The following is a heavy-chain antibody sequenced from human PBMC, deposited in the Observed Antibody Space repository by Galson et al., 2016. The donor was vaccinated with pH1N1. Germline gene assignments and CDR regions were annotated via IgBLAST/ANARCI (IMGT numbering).Heavy chain of an antibody. CDR3: VRTIHRLGYGPDY. CDR2: IYWDDDK. Sequence: PALVKPPQTLTLTCTFSGFSLPTTGVGVGWIRQPPGEALEWLALIYWDDDKRYRQSLKNRLTLTNDNSRNEVVLTMTDMDPVDTATYYCVRTIHRLGYGPDYWGQGILVTVSS. V-gene: IGHV2-5*02. J-gene: IGHJ4*02. D-gene: IGHD3-22*01. CDR1: GFSLPTTGVG.